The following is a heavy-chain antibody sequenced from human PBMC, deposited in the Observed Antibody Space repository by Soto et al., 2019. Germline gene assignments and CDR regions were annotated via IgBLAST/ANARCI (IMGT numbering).Heavy chain of an antibody. Sequence: SETLSLTCAVYGGSFSGYYWSWIRQPPGKGLEWIGEINHSGSTNYNPSLKSRVTISVDTSKNQFSLKLSSVTAADTAVYYCARGSRPPYYDFWSGTNWFDPWGQGTQVTVSS. J-gene: IGHJ5*02. V-gene: IGHV4-34*01. CDR1: GGSFSGYY. CDR2: INHSGST. D-gene: IGHD3-3*01. CDR3: ARGSRPPYYDFWSGTNWFDP.